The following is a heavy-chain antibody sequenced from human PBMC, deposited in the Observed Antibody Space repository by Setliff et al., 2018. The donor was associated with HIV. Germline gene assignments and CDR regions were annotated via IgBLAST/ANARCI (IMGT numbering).Heavy chain of an antibody. CDR1: GYTFTSYA. CDR3: ASIDCGGDCYSYYYYGMDV. J-gene: IGHJ6*02. Sequence: ASVKVSCKASGYTFTSYAMHWVRQAPGQRLEWMGWINGGNGNTKYSQKFQGRVTITRDTSASTAYMELSSLRSEDTAVYYCASIDCGGDCYSYYYYGMDVWGQGTTVTVSS. D-gene: IGHD2-21*02. CDR2: INGGNGNT. V-gene: IGHV1-3*01.